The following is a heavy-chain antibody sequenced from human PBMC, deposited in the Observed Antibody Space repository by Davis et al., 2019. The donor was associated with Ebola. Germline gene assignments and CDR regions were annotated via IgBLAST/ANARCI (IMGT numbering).Heavy chain of an antibody. CDR3: ARIVQDSSGWHYFDY. V-gene: IGHV2-70*17. Sequence: SGPTLVKPTQTLTLTCTFSGFSLSTSGMSVSWIRQPPGKALEWLTHIFWNDEEFYSTSLKSRLRISKDTSKSQVVLIMTNMDPVDTATYFCARIVQDSSGWHYFDYWGQGTLVAVSS. J-gene: IGHJ4*02. CDR1: GFSLSTSGMS. D-gene: IGHD6-19*01. CDR2: IFWNDEE.